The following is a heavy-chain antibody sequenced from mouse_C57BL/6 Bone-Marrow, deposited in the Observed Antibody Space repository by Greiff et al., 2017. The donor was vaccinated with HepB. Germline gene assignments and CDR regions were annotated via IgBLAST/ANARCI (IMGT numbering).Heavy chain of an antibody. V-gene: IGHV5-16*01. J-gene: IGHJ2*01. Sequence: EVQRVESEGGLVQPGSSMKLSCTASGFTFSDYYMAWVRQVPEKGLEWVANINYDGSSTYYLDSLKSRFIISRDNAKNILYLQMSRLKSEDTATYYCARDLDYFDYWGQGTTLTVSS. CDR3: ARDLDYFDY. CDR2: INYDGSST. CDR1: GFTFSDYY.